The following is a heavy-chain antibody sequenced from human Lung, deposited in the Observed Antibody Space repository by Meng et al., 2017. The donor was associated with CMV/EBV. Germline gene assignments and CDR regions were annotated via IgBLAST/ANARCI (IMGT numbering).Heavy chain of an antibody. J-gene: IGHJ6*02. CDR2: VNPNSGNT. CDR1: GYTFTNYD. D-gene: IGHD6-13*01. V-gene: IGHV1-8*01. CDR3: ARAWVLVTPVGGPPGVAPVVDHYGMDV. Sequence: ASXXVSXKASGYTFTNYDINWVRQATGHGPEWMGWVNPNSGNTGYAQRFQGRVTVTRDTSTRTAYMELSSLRSDDTAVYYCARAWVLVTPVGGPPGVAPVVDHYGMDVWGQGXTVTVSS.